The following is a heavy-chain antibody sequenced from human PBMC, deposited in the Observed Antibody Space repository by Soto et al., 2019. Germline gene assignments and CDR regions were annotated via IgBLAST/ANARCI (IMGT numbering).Heavy chain of an antibody. CDR1: GFTFSLSA. Sequence: EVQLLESGGGFVQPGESLRLSCAASGFTFSLSAMSWVRQAPGRGLDWVSSLSGGGSTTDYADSVKGRFTISRDNSKKTVHLQINSLRAEDTAVYYCAKGPEYDILTGCDYWGQGALVTVSS. CDR2: LSGGGSTT. CDR3: AKGPEYDILTGCDY. V-gene: IGHV3-23*01. J-gene: IGHJ4*02. D-gene: IGHD3-9*01.